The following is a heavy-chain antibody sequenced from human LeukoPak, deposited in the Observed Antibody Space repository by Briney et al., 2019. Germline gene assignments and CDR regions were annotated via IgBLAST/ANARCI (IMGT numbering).Heavy chain of an antibody. CDR2: ISSSSSYI. Sequence: GGSLRLSCAASGFTFSSYSMNWVRQAPGRGREWVSSISSSSSYIYYADSVKGRFTISRDNAKNSPYLQMNSLRAEDTAVYYCARPSDFWSGSHWAFDIWGQGTMVTVSS. V-gene: IGHV3-21*01. J-gene: IGHJ3*02. CDR1: GFTFSSYS. D-gene: IGHD3-3*01. CDR3: ARPSDFWSGSHWAFDI.